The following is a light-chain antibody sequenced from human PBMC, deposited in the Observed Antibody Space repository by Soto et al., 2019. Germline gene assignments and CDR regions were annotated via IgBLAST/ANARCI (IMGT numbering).Light chain of an antibody. CDR1: QDISSW. CDR3: QQVKSFLPLT. Sequence: DIQMTQSPSSLSASVGDRVTIACRASQDISSWLAWFQQKSGKAPKSLIYDTSSLQSGVPSRFSGSGSGTDFTLTISSLQAEDFATYYCQQVKSFLPLTFGGGTKVDIK. J-gene: IGKJ4*01. V-gene: IGKV1D-16*01. CDR2: DTS.